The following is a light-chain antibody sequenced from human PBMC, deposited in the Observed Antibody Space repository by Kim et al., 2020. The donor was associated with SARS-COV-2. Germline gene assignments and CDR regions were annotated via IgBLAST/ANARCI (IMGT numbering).Light chain of an antibody. CDR3: QQYGSSPYT. J-gene: IGKJ2*01. CDR1: QSVTSSS. V-gene: IGKV3-20*01. Sequence: LSPGDSAALSCRASQSVTSSSLAWYQQKPGRAPRLLIYGISRRAAGVPDRFTGSGSGADFTLTISRLEPEDFAVFYCQQYGSSPYTFGQGTKLEI. CDR2: GIS.